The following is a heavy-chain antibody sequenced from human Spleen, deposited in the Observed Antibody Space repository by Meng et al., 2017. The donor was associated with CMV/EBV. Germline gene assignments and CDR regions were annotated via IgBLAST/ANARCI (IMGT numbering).Heavy chain of an antibody. CDR1: GGSISSNSYY. Sequence: SETLSLTCTVSGGSISSNSYYWGWIRQPPGKGLEWIGSIRYSGSTYYNPSLKSRVTMSSDTSKNQIFLRLTSVTAADTAVYYCARGGSNSLRYCHGMDVWGQGTTVTVSS. CDR3: ARGGSNSLRYCHGMDV. J-gene: IGHJ6*02. V-gene: IGHV4-39*07. D-gene: IGHD4-11*01. CDR2: IRYSGST.